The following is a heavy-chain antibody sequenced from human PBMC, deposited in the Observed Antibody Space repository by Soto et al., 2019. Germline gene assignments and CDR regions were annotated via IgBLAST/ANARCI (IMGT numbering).Heavy chain of an antibody. V-gene: IGHV4-39*01. CDR2: LYYSGTT. D-gene: IGHD4-4*01. CDR3: ASRSNLGVYFDY. Sequence: QLQLQESGPGLVKPSETLSLSSSVSGDSISSSSYYWGWIRQPPGMGLEWIGNLYYSGTTYYNPSFRSRVTTSTDTSKTQFALHLSSVAAGDTAVYYCASRSNLGVYFDYWGQGILVTVSS. J-gene: IGHJ4*02. CDR1: GDSISSSSYY.